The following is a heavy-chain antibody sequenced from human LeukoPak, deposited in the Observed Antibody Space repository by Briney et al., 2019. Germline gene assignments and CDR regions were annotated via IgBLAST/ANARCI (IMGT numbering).Heavy chain of an antibody. Sequence: SPTLSLTCTVSGGSISSDLYYWNWIRQTAGKGLEWIGRFYNSGRTNFNPSLKSRVTISADTSKNQFSLKLRSVTAADTAVYYCARRDLKSDWFDPWGQGTLVIVST. J-gene: IGHJ5*02. CDR1: GGSISSDLYY. D-gene: IGHD3-3*01. V-gene: IGHV4-61*02. CDR2: FYNSGRT. CDR3: ARRDLKSDWFDP.